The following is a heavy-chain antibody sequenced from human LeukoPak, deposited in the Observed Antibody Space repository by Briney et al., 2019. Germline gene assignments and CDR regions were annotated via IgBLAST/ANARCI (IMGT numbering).Heavy chain of an antibody. V-gene: IGHV3-30*04. J-gene: IGHJ4*02. Sequence: PGGSLRLSCAASGFTFSSYAMHWVRQAPGKGLEWVAVISYDGSNKYYADSVKGRFTISRDNSKNTLYLQINSLRAEDTAVYYCAKPRVTTVTNFDYWGQGTLVTVSS. CDR1: GFTFSSYA. CDR2: ISYDGSNK. CDR3: AKPRVTTVTNFDY. D-gene: IGHD4-17*01.